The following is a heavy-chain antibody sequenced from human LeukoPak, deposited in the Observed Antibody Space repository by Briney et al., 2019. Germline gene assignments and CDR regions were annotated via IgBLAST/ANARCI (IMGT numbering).Heavy chain of an antibody. J-gene: IGHJ6*03. V-gene: IGHV4-39*07. CDR1: GGSISSSSYY. CDR3: ARSPDSSDPSCYYYYYMDV. Sequence: PSETLSLTCTVSGGSISSSSYYWGWIRQPPGKGLEWIGSIYYSGSTYYNPSLKSRVTISVDTSKNQFSLKLSSVTAADTAVYYCARSPDSSDPSCYYYYYMDVWGEGTTVTVSS. CDR2: IYYSGST. D-gene: IGHD3-22*01.